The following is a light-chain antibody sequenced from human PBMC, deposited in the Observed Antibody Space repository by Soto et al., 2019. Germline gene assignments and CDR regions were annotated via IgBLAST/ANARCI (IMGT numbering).Light chain of an antibody. Sequence: AIRMTQSPSSFSASTGDRVTITCRASQGISSYLAWYQQKPGKAPKLLIYAAPTLQSGVPSRFSGSGSGTDFTLTIRCLQSEDFATYYCQQYYSYPRTFGQGTKVEIK. J-gene: IGKJ1*01. CDR1: QGISSY. CDR2: AAP. CDR3: QQYYSYPRT. V-gene: IGKV1-8*01.